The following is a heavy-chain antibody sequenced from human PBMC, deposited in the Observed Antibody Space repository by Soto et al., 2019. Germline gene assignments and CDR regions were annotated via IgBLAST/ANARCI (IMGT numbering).Heavy chain of an antibody. Sequence: QVQLQESGPGLVKPSQTLSLTCTVSGVSISNGDYYWSWIRQHPGEGLEWIGYIYYTGNTYYNPSLKSRVTISLDSSKNQVSLKLSSVTAADTAVYYCSRWLTHARGDHDHWGQGTLVTVSS. CDR1: GVSISNGDYY. CDR3: SRWLTHARGDHDH. CDR2: IYYTGNT. J-gene: IGHJ5*02. V-gene: IGHV4-31*03. D-gene: IGHD2-21*02.